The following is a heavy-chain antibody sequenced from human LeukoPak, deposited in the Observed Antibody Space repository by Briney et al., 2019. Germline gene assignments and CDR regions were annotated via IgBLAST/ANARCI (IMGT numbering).Heavy chain of an antibody. V-gene: IGHV1-46*01. Sequence: ASVKVSCKAFGYTFTSHYMTWVRQAPGQGLEWMGIINPSGGSTSYSQKFQGRVTMTRDTSTSTVYMELSSLRSEDTAVYYCARGVSSGRYFDYWGHGILVTVSS. J-gene: IGHJ4*01. CDR2: INPSGGST. D-gene: IGHD3-22*01. CDR1: GYTFTSHY. CDR3: ARGVSSGRYFDY.